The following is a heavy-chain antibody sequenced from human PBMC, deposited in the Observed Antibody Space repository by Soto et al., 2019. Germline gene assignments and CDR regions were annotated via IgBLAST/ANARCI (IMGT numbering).Heavy chain of an antibody. J-gene: IGHJ5*02. V-gene: IGHV4-59*01. Sequence: SETLSLTCTVSGGSISSYYWSWIRQPPGKGLEWIGYIYYSGSTNYNPSLKSQVTISVDTSKNQFSLKLSSVTAADTAVYYCARDVIADNWFDPWGQGTLVTVSS. CDR2: IYYSGST. CDR1: GGSISSYY. CDR3: ARDVIADNWFDP. D-gene: IGHD6-13*01.